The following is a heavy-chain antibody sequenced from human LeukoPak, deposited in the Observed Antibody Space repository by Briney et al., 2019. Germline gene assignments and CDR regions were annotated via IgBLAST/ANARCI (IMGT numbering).Heavy chain of an antibody. Sequence: KSSETPSLTCTVSGGSISSYYWSWIRQPPGKGLEWIGYIYYSGSTNYNPSLKSRVTISVDTSKNQFSLELSSVTAADTAVYYCARERASSGWYYFDYWGQGTLVTVSS. V-gene: IGHV4-59*01. D-gene: IGHD6-19*01. J-gene: IGHJ4*02. CDR2: IYYSGST. CDR1: GGSISSYY. CDR3: ARERASSGWYYFDY.